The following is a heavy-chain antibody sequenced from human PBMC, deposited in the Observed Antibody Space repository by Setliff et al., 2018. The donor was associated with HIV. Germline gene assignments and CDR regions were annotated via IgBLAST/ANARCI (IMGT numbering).Heavy chain of an antibody. CDR3: ASGKGVRGVIITGGLDV. Sequence: GASVKVFCKASGGSFSSYSITWVRQAPGQGLEWMGWITSYNGNTNYAKKFKGRVTMTTDTSTSTAYMELSSLTSADTAVYYCASGKGVRGVIITGGLDVWGKGTTVTVSS. CDR1: GGSFSSYS. CDR2: ITSYNGNT. D-gene: IGHD3-10*01. J-gene: IGHJ6*04. V-gene: IGHV1-18*04.